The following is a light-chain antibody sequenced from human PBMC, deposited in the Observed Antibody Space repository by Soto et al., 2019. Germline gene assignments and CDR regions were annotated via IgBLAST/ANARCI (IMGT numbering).Light chain of an antibody. V-gene: IGLV2-14*03. J-gene: IGLJ1*01. CDR3: SSYTSSSTLGV. CDR1: XXDVGNYNY. Sequence: QSVLTQPASVSGSPXXXITISCTXXXXDVGNYNYVSWYQQHPGKAPKLMIYDVSNRPSGVSNRFSGSKSGNTASLTISGLQAEDEADYYCSSYTSSSTLGVFGTGTKLTVL. CDR2: DVS.